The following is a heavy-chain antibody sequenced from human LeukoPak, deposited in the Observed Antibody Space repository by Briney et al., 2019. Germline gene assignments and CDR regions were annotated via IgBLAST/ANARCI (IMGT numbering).Heavy chain of an antibody. D-gene: IGHD6-13*01. V-gene: IGHV4-34*01. Sequence: PSEALSLTCAVYGESFSGYYWSWIRQPPGKGLEWIGEIDHSGSTNYNPSLKSRVTISVDTSKNQFSLKLSSVTAADTAVYYCARGPAGTFFDYWGQGTLVTVSS. CDR2: IDHSGST. J-gene: IGHJ4*02. CDR3: ARGPAGTFFDY. CDR1: GESFSGYY.